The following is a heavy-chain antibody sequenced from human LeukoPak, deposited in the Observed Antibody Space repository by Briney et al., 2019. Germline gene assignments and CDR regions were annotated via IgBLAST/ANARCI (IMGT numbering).Heavy chain of an antibody. CDR2: INTDGSST. J-gene: IGHJ6*03. CDR3: ARGLAGWSGPYYMDV. D-gene: IGHD3-3*01. CDR1: GFTFSSYW. V-gene: IGHV3-74*01. Sequence: TGGSLRLSCAASGFTFSSYWMHWVRQAPGKGLVWVSRINTDGSSTSYADSVKGRFTISRDNAKNTLYLQMNSLRAEDTAVYYCARGLAGWSGPYYMDVWGKGTTVTVSS.